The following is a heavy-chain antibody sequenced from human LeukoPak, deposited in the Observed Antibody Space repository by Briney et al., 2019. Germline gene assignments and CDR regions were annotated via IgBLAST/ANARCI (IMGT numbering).Heavy chain of an antibody. CDR1: GFTFSSYW. CDR3: ARTAACFDY. CDR2: IKQDGSEK. Sequence: GGSLRLSCGASGFTFSSYWMSWVRQAPGKGLEWVANIKQDGSEKYYVDSMKGRFTISRDNAKSSLYLQMNSLRAEDTAVYYCARTAACFDYWGQGTLVTVSS. D-gene: IGHD2-15*01. V-gene: IGHV3-7*03. J-gene: IGHJ4*02.